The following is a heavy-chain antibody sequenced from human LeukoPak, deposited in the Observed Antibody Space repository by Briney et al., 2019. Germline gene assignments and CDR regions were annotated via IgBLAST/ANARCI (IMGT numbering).Heavy chain of an antibody. CDR3: ARDKLGLGELSLYDQ. Sequence: ASVKVSCKASGDTLTGYYMHWVRQAPGQGLEWMGWMNPNSGGTKSAQKFQGRVTMTRDTSISTAYMELSRLTSDDTAMYYCARDKLGLGELSLYDQWGQGTLVTVSS. V-gene: IGHV1-2*02. CDR1: GDTLTGYY. CDR2: MNPNSGGT. J-gene: IGHJ5*02. D-gene: IGHD3-16*02.